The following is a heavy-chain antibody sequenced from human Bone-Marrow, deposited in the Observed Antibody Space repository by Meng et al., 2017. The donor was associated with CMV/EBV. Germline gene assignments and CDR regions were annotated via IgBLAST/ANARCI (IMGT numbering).Heavy chain of an antibody. CDR3: ARGVRRRQQLDGYYYYGMDV. CDR1: GFTFSDHY. Sequence: GESLKISCAASGFTFSDHYMDWVRQAPGKGLEWVGRTRNKANSYTTEYAASVKGRFIVSRDESKNSLYLQMNSLRAEDTAVYYCARGVRRRQQLDGYYYYGMDVWGQGTTVTVSS. J-gene: IGHJ6*01. V-gene: IGHV3-72*01. D-gene: IGHD6-13*01. CDR2: TRNKANSYTT.